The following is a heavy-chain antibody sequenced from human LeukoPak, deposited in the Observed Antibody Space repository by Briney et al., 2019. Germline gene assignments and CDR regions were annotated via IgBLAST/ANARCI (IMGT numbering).Heavy chain of an antibody. CDR3: AKYGDDYYFDY. J-gene: IGHJ4*02. D-gene: IGHD5-12*01. CDR2: ISGSAGST. V-gene: IGHV3-23*01. Sequence: AVYIRMSGAESGFIFIGYGMNRVHKAPGKGLEWVSTISGSAGSTYYADSVKGRFTISRDNSKNTLYLQMNSLRAKDTAVYYCAKYGDDYYFDYWGQGTLVTVSS. CDR1: GFIFIGYG.